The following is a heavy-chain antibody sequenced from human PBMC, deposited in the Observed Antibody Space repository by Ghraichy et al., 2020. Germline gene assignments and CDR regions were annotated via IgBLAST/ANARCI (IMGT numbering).Heavy chain of an antibody. CDR1: GGSISSNN. Sequence: SETLSLTCAVSGGSISSNNWYWIRKRQGTGMERNGVINHSESTNNNPYLPSRVPITVDMSTNQFSLKLSSVTAADTAVYYCARGRWSCYCDSGGYSWFDPWGPGTLVTVSS. CDR3: ARGRWSCYCDSGGYSWFDP. J-gene: IGHJ5*01. D-gene: IGHD3-22*01. CDR2: INHSEST. V-gene: IGHV4-34*05.